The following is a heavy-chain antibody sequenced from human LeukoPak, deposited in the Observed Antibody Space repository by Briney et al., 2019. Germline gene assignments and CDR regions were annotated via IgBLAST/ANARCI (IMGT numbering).Heavy chain of an antibody. D-gene: IGHD4-23*01. CDR2: VSGGGGST. V-gene: IGHV3-23*01. CDR3: AKERGHSKPFDY. Sequence: GGSLRLSCAASGFTFSSYAMSWVRQAPGKGLEWGSTVSGGGGSTYYADSVKGRFTISRDNSKSTLYLQMNNLRAEDTALYYCAKERGHSKPFDYWGQGTLVTVSS. CDR1: GFTFSSYA. J-gene: IGHJ4*02.